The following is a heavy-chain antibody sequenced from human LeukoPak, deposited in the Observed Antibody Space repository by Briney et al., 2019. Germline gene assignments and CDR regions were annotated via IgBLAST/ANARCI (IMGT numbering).Heavy chain of an antibody. CDR2: IYYSGGT. V-gene: IGHV4-31*03. CDR1: GDSISSGTYY. D-gene: IGHD3-10*01. CDR3: GRDRGKYRSHYSWFDP. J-gene: IGHJ5*02. Sequence: SETLSLTCTVSGDSISSGTYYWSWLRQHPGKAPEWIGNIYYSGGTYYNPSLKSRVTMSVDPSKNQFSLKLKAVTAADTAIYYCGRDRGKYRSHYSWFDPWGQGTLVTVSS.